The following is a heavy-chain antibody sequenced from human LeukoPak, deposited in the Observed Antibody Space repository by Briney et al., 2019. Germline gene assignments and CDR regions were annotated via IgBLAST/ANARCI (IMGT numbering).Heavy chain of an antibody. CDR1: GFTFSDYY. Sequence: PGGSLRLSCAASGFTFSDYYMSWIRQSPGKGLEWVSFISDSGSAIYYADSVKGRFTISRDNSKNTLFLQMNSLRGEDTAVYYCAKDPSNYGSGFMDVWGKGTTVTVSS. CDR2: ISDSGSAI. CDR3: AKDPSNYGSGFMDV. V-gene: IGHV3-11*04. D-gene: IGHD3-10*01. J-gene: IGHJ6*03.